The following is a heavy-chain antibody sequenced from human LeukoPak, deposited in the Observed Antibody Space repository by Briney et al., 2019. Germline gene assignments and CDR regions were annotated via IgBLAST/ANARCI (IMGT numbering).Heavy chain of an antibody. Sequence: GESLKISCKGSGYSFTSYWIAWVRQMPGKGMEWMGIIYPGDFDTRYSPSFQGQVTISADKSISTAYLQWSSLKASDTAVYYCARRAVTTGYFDYWGQGSLVTVSS. CDR2: IYPGDFDT. CDR3: ARRAVTTGYFDY. D-gene: IGHD4-17*01. J-gene: IGHJ4*02. CDR1: GYSFTSYW. V-gene: IGHV5-51*01.